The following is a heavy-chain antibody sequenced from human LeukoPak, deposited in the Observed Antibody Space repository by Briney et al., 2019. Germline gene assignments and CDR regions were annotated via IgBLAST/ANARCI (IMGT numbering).Heavy chain of an antibody. CDR1: GFTFSSYW. J-gene: IGHJ6*04. CDR2: INQDGSEK. CDR3: ARGGGGMDV. V-gene: IGHV3-7*01. Sequence: RSGGSLRLSCAASGFTFSSYWMSWVRQAPGKGLEWVANINQDGSEKYYVDSVKGRFTISRDNAKNSLYLQTNTLRAEDTAVYHCARGGGGMDVWGKGTTVTVSS. D-gene: IGHD3-16*01.